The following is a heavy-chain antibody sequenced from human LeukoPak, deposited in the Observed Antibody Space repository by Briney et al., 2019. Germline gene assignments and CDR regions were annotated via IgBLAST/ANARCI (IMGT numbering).Heavy chain of an antibody. CDR3: ARARHGYICGYRPNELGHFFDY. Sequence: ASVKVPCKASRYTFTGYYMHWVRQAPGQGLEWMGWINPNSGGTNYAQKFQGRVTMTRDTSISTAYMELSRLRSDDTAVYYCARARHGYICGYRPNELGHFFDYWGQGTLVTVSS. CDR1: RYTFTGYY. CDR2: INPNSGGT. V-gene: IGHV1-2*02. D-gene: IGHD5-18*01. J-gene: IGHJ4*02.